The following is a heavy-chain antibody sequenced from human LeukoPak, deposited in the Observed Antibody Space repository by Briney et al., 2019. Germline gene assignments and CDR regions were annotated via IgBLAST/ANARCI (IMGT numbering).Heavy chain of an antibody. CDR2: IIVGSGRT. D-gene: IGHD1-26*01. CDR3: AAELYSGTYGRCCSFAF. J-gene: IGHJ4*02. V-gene: IGHV1-58*02. CDR1: GFTFSNSA. Sequence: ASVTVSCKASGFTFSNSAIQWVRQARGQRLEGIGWIIVGSGRTHYAQNLRERLTITRDMSTNIAYMELSSLRSEDTAIYYCAAELYSGTYGRCCSFAFWGQGTPVTVSS.